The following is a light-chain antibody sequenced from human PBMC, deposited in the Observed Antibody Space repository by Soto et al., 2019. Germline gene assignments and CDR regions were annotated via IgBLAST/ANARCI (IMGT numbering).Light chain of an antibody. CDR3: SSYAGSSNV. Sequence: QSALTQPPSASGSPGQSVAISCTGTSSEVGGYNYVSWYQQHPGKAPKLMIYEVNKRPSGVPDRFSGSKSGNTASLTVSGLQAEDEADYYFSSYAGSSNVFGTGTKVTVL. V-gene: IGLV2-8*01. CDR1: SSEVGGYNY. J-gene: IGLJ1*01. CDR2: EVN.